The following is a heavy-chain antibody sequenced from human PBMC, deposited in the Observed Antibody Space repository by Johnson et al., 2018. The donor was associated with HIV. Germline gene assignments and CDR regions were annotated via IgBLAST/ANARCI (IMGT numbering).Heavy chain of an antibody. CDR1: GFRFSDHY. D-gene: IGHD3-22*01. Sequence: QVQLVESGGGLVKPGGSLRLSCVASGFRFSDHYMSWIRQAPGKGLEWVSYISSSGTTIYSADSVKGRFSISRDNSKNTLFLQMNSLRAEDTAVYYCVRRFYDSSAFDIWGQGTLVTVSS. V-gene: IGHV3-11*04. J-gene: IGHJ3*02. CDR3: VRRFYDSSAFDI. CDR2: ISSSGTTI.